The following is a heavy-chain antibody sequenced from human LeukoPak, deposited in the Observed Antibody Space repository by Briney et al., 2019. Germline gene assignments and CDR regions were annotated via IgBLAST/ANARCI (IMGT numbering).Heavy chain of an antibody. CDR3: AKDNTYSSSFSFDY. J-gene: IGHJ4*02. V-gene: IGHV3-9*01. Sequence: GGSLRLSCAASGFTFDDYAMHLVRQAPGKGLEWVSGISWNSGSIGYADSVKGRFTISRDNAKNSLYLQMNSLRAEDTALYYCAKDNTYSSSFSFDYWGQGTLVTVSS. D-gene: IGHD6-6*01. CDR2: ISWNSGSI. CDR1: GFTFDDYA.